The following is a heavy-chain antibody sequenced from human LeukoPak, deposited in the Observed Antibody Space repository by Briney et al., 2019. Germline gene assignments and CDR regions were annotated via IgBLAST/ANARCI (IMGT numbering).Heavy chain of an antibody. CDR2: ISSSGSTI. V-gene: IGHV3-48*03. J-gene: IGHJ3*02. D-gene: IGHD5-18*01. CDR3: ARGGVGYSYGFDAFDI. CDR1: GFTFSSYE. Sequence: PGGSLRLPCAASGFTFSSYEMNWVRQAPGKGLEWVSYISSSGSTIYYADSVKGRFTISRDNAKNSPYLQMNSLRAEDTAVYYCARGGVGYSYGFDAFDIWGQGTMVTVSS.